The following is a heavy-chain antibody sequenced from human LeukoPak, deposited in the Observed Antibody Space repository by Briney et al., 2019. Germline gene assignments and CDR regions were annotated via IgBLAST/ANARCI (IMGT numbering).Heavy chain of an antibody. J-gene: IGHJ6*02. Sequence: PSETLSLTCTVSGGSISSGGYYWSWIRQHPGKGLEWIGYIYYSGSTYYNLSLKSRVTISVDTSKNQFSLKLSSVTAADTAVYYCARVSSSDPGQGGYYYYGMDVWGQGTTVTVSS. CDR2: IYYSGST. CDR3: ARVSSSDPGQGGYYYYGMDV. D-gene: IGHD2-15*01. CDR1: GGSISSGGYY. V-gene: IGHV4-31*03.